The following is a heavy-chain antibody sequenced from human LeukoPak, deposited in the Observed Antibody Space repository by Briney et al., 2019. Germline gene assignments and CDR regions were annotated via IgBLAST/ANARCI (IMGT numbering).Heavy chain of an antibody. CDR1: GNYW. V-gene: IGHV3-74*01. D-gene: IGHD2/OR15-2a*01. CDR2: INSDGSWT. Sequence: LGGSLRLSCAASGNYWMHWVRQAPGKGLVWVSHINSDGSWTSYADSVKGRFTISKDNAKNTVYLQMNSLRAGDTAVYYCVSFYETYWGRGTLVTVSS. J-gene: IGHJ4*02. CDR3: VSFYETY.